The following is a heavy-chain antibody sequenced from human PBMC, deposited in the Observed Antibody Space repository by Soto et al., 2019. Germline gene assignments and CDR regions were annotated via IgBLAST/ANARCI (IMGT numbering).Heavy chain of an antibody. V-gene: IGHV5-10-1*01. CDR2: IDLSDSYT. CDR3: DTSIAAHCYGYYYGMDV. Sequence: GESLKISCKGSGYSFTSYWISWVRQMPGKGLEWMGRIDLSDSYTNYSPSFQGHVTISADKSISTAYLQWSSLKASDTAMYYCDTSIAAHCYGYYYGMDVWGQGTTVTVSS. J-gene: IGHJ6*02. D-gene: IGHD6-6*01. CDR1: GYSFTSYW.